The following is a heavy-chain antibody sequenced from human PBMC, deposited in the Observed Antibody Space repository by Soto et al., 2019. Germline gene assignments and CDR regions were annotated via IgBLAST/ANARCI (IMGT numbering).Heavy chain of an antibody. Sequence: GALRLSCAASGFPFSNAWLSWVRQAPGKGLEWVGRIKSKTDGGTTDYAAPVKGRFTISRDDSKNTLYLQMNSLKTEDTAVYYCTTDLRGDYENYWGQGTLVTVSS. D-gene: IGHD4-17*01. CDR1: GFPFSNAW. CDR2: IKSKTDGGTT. J-gene: IGHJ4*02. CDR3: TTDLRGDYENY. V-gene: IGHV3-15*01.